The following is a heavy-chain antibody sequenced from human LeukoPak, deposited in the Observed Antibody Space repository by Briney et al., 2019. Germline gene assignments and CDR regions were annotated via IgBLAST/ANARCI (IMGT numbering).Heavy chain of an antibody. Sequence: GGSLRLSCVASGFPFNKNAMHWVRQGPGKGLEWVAYIAHHGNDKYYADSVKGRFIISRDNSKRTLFLQLNSLRLDDTAVYYCAKDGAWSCTDWGQGALVTVSS. D-gene: IGHD2-21*02. CDR1: GFPFNKNA. J-gene: IGHJ4*02. CDR2: IAHHGNDK. V-gene: IGHV3-30*02. CDR3: AKDGAWSCTD.